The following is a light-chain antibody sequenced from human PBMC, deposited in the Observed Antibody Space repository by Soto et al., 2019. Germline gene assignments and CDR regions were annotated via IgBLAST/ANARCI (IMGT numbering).Light chain of an antibody. CDR3: QQYNSFPAK. CDR2: DAS. J-gene: IGKJ1*01. Sequence: DIQMTQSPSTLSASVGDRVTITCRASQSLGNWLAWYQQKPGKAPELLIHDASSLENGVSSRFSGSGSGTEFTLTIISLQPDDFATYIFQQYNSFPAKFGQATKVDIK. CDR1: QSLGNW. V-gene: IGKV1-5*01.